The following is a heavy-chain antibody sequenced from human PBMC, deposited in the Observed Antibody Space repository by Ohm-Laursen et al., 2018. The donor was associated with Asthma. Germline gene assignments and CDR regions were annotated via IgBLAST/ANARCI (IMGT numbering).Heavy chain of an antibody. V-gene: IGHV3-30-3*01. J-gene: IGHJ4*02. Sequence: SLRLSCAASGFTFSSYAMHWVRQAPGKGLEWVAVISYDGSNKYYADSVKGRFTISRDNSKNTLYLQMNSLRAEDTAVYYCARDGVRYFDRGYFDYWGQGTLVTVSS. CDR1: GFTFSSYA. CDR2: ISYDGSNK. D-gene: IGHD3-9*01. CDR3: ARDGVRYFDRGYFDY.